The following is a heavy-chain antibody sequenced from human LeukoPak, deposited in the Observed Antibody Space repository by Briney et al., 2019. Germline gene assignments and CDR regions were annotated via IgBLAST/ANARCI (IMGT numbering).Heavy chain of an antibody. J-gene: IGHJ4*02. CDR1: GFAFSSQA. D-gene: IGHD6-13*01. CDR2: ISDSGSIT. Sequence: GGSLRLSCAASGFAFSSQAMGWVRQAPGKGLEWVSVISDSGSITYYADSVKGRFTISRDNSKNTLFLQMNSLRAEDTAVYYCAKSPITSHMATAGLDYWGQGTLVTVSS. V-gene: IGHV3-23*01. CDR3: AKSPITSHMATAGLDY.